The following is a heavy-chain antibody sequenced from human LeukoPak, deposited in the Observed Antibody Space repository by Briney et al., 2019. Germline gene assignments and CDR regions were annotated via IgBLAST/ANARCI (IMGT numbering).Heavy chain of an antibody. CDR1: GFTFSSYG. J-gene: IGHJ3*02. V-gene: IGHV3-30*02. D-gene: IGHD2-2*01. Sequence: GGSLRLSCAASGFTFSSYGMHWVRQAPGKGLEWVAFIRYDGSNKYYADSVKGRFTISRDNAKNSLYLQMNSLRAEDTAVYYCAGGNQLLLLGAFDIWGQGTMVTVSS. CDR2: IRYDGSNK. CDR3: AGGNQLLLLGAFDI.